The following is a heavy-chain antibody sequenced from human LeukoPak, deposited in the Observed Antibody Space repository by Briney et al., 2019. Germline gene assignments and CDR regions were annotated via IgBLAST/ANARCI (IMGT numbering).Heavy chain of an antibody. CDR3: ARDIIPYSSSMDV. V-gene: IGHV3-7*01. Sequence: GGSLRLSCAASGFTFSSYAMSWVRQAPGKGLEWVGNIKQDGSEKYYVDSVKGRFTISRDNAKNSLYLQMNSMRAEDTAVYYCARDIIPYSSSMDVWGKGTTVTVSS. J-gene: IGHJ6*03. CDR2: IKQDGSEK. D-gene: IGHD6-13*01. CDR1: GFTFSSYA.